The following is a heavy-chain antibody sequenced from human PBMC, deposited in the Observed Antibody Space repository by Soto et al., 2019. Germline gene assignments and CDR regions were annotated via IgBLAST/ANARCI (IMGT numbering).Heavy chain of an antibody. CDR1: GGSFSGYY. D-gene: IGHD5-18*01. CDR3: ARGALAIQLWSGRYYFDY. J-gene: IGHJ4*02. CDR2: INHSGST. Sequence: PSETLSLTCAVYGGSFSGYYWSWIRQPPGKGLEWIGEINHSGSTNYNPSLKSRVTISVDTSKNQFSLKLSSVTAADTAVSYCARGALAIQLWSGRYYFDYWGQGTLVTVSS. V-gene: IGHV4-34*01.